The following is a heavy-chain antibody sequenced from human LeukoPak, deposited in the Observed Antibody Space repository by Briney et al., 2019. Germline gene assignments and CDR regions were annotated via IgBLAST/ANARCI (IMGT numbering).Heavy chain of an antibody. CDR1: GFTFSDYY. CDR3: AGTINYYDSSGYYYFVAFDI. CDR2: ISSSGSTI. V-gene: IGHV3-11*01. J-gene: IGHJ3*02. D-gene: IGHD3-22*01. Sequence: GGSLRLSCAASGFTFSDYYMSWIRQAPGKGLEWVSYISSSGSTIYYADSVKGRFTISRDNAKNSLYLQMNSLRAEDTAVYYCAGTINYYDSSGYYYFVAFDIWGQGTMVTVSS.